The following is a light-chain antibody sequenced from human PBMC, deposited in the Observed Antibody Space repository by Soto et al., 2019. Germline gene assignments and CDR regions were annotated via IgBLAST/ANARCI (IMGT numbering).Light chain of an antibody. J-gene: IGKJ5*01. CDR2: DTS. CDR1: QSISRS. CDR3: QQSHRTPLT. V-gene: IGKV1-39*01. Sequence: DIQMTQSPSSLAVSVGDRVTITCRASQSISRSLNWYQQRSGQAPKLLIIDTSSLQGGVPSRFSGSGSGTDFTLTISSLQPEDFATYYCQQSHRTPLTFGQGTRLEF.